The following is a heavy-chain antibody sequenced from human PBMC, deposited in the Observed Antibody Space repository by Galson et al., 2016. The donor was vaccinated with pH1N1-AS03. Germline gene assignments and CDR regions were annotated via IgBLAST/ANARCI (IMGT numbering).Heavy chain of an antibody. CDR1: GFTVSSNY. V-gene: IGHV3-53*05. J-gene: IGHJ4*02. D-gene: IGHD3-9*01. Sequence: SLRLSCAASGFTVSSNYMSCVRQAPAKGLDWVSVIYRGGRTDYADPVKDRFINSRDIYKNMLYLQMNSLRGEDSAVYYCARDHGRYSLLNWGQGTLVTVSS. CDR2: IYRGGRT. CDR3: ARDHGRYSLLN.